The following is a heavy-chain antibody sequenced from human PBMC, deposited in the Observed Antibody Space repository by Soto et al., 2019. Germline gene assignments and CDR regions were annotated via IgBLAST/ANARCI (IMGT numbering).Heavy chain of an antibody. Sequence: ASVKVSCKASGYTFTGYYMHWVRQAPGQGLEWMGWINPNSGGTNYAQKFQGWVTMTRDTSISTAYMELSRLRSDDTAVYYCARGDGRCYYYGMDVWGQGTTVTVSS. CDR1: GYTFTGYY. CDR3: ARGDGRCYYYGMDV. J-gene: IGHJ6*02. CDR2: INPNSGGT. V-gene: IGHV1-2*04.